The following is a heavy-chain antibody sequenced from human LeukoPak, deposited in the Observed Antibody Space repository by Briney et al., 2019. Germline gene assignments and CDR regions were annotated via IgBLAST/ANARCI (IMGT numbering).Heavy chain of an antibody. J-gene: IGHJ4*02. Sequence: ASVKVSCKASGYTFTNYAMNWVRQAPGQGLEWMGWINTNTGNPTYAQGFTGRFVFSLDTSVSTAYLQISSLKAEDTAVYYCARGSPMVRGVILIDYWGQGTLVTVSS. CDR1: GYTFTNYA. D-gene: IGHD3-10*01. CDR2: INTNTGNP. V-gene: IGHV7-4-1*02. CDR3: ARGSPMVRGVILIDY.